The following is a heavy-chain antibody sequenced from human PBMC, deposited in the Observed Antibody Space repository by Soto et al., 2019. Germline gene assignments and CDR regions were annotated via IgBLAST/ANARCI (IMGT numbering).Heavy chain of an antibody. CDR2: INHSGST. CDR3: ARGRYYHSYYMDV. D-gene: IGHD2-21*01. CDR1: GGSVSGYY. J-gene: IGHJ6*03. Sequence: TLSLTRAVYGGSVSGYYWSWIRQPPGKGLEWIGEINHSGSTNYNPSLKSRVTISVDTSKNQFSLKLSSVTAADTAVYYCARGRYYHSYYMDVWGKGTTVTVSS. V-gene: IGHV4-34*01.